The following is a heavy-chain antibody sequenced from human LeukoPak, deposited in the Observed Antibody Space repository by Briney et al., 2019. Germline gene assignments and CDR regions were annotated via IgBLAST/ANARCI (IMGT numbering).Heavy chain of an antibody. CDR3: ARDRSGSYLSYFDY. V-gene: IGHV4-59*01. CDR2: IYYSGST. Sequence: PSETLSLTCTVSGGSISSYYWSWIRQPPGKGLEWIGYIYYSGSTNYNPSLKSRVTISVDTSKNQFSLKLSSVTAADTAVYYCARDRSGSYLSYFDYWGQGTLVTVSS. D-gene: IGHD1-26*01. J-gene: IGHJ4*02. CDR1: GGSISSYY.